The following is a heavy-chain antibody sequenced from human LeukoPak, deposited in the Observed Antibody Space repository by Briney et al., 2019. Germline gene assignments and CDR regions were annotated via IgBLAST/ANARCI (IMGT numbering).Heavy chain of an antibody. Sequence: PSDPVPHPHSVSWGHNPYKLLLWVEPPPPKGLAGIGYIYYTGRTIYNPSVKSRVTISVDTSKNQFSLRLSSVTAADTAMYYCARVIPTVVTSHYMYYFDYWGQGTLVTVSS. V-gene: IGHV4-61*05. CDR1: WGHNPYKLL. D-gene: IGHD4-23*01. CDR3: ARVIPTVVTSHYMYYFDY. CDR2: IYYTGRT. J-gene: IGHJ4*02.